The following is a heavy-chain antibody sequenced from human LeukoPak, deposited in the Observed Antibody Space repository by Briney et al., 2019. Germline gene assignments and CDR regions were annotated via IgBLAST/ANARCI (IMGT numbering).Heavy chain of an antibody. D-gene: IGHD6-19*01. Sequence: NAGGSLRLSCAASGFTFSSYSMNWVRQAPGKGLEWVSSISSSSSYIYYADSVKGRFTISRDNAKNSLYLQMNSLRAEDTAVYYCAREGRAAVAGPNWFDPWGQGTLVTVSS. CDR2: ISSSSSYI. V-gene: IGHV3-21*01. J-gene: IGHJ5*02. CDR1: GFTFSSYS. CDR3: AREGRAAVAGPNWFDP.